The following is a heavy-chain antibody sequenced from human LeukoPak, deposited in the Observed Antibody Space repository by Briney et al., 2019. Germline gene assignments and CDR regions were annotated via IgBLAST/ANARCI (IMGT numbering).Heavy chain of an antibody. CDR3: ARETLTVVAAGYYFDS. Sequence: GGSLRLSCAASGFTFSNYWMNWVRQAPGKGLEWVTNINQDGSEKNYVDSVKGRFTISRDNAKNSLYLQMNSLRAEDTAVYYCARETLTVVAAGYYFDSWGQGTLVTVSS. V-gene: IGHV3-7*01. CDR1: GFTFSNYW. D-gene: IGHD2-15*01. CDR2: INQDGSEK. J-gene: IGHJ4*02.